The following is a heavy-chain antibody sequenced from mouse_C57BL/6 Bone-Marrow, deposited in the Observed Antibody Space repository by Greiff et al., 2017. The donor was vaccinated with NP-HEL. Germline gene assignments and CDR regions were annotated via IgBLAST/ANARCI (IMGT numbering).Heavy chain of an antibody. J-gene: IGHJ3*01. D-gene: IGHD2-1*01. CDR2: INPNNGGT. CDR3: AGGKDSPFAY. CDR1: GYTFTDYY. Sequence: EVKLQQSGPELVKPGASVKISCKASGYTFTDYYMNWVKQSHGKSLEWIGDINPNNGGTSYNQKFKGKATLTVDKSSSTAYMELRSLTSEDSAVYYCAGGKDSPFAYWGQGTLVTVSA. V-gene: IGHV1-26*01.